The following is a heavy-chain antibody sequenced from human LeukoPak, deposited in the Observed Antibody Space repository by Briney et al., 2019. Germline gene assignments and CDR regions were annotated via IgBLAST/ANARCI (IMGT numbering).Heavy chain of an antibody. Sequence: GGSLRLSCAASGFTVSSNHMNWVRQAPGKWLECVSATSGSGGSTYSADSVKGRFTICRDNTKNTLYLQMNSLRTEDTAVYYCARGGLGSAFDNWGQGTLVTVSS. J-gene: IGHJ4*02. CDR1: GFTVSSNH. V-gene: IGHV3-23*01. CDR3: ARGGLGSAFDN. D-gene: IGHD6-19*01. CDR2: TSGSGGST.